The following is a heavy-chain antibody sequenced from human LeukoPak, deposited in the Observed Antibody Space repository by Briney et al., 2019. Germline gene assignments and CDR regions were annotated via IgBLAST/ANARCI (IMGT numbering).Heavy chain of an antibody. V-gene: IGHV3-7*02. CDR1: GFTFSNYW. J-gene: IGHJ3*01. Sequence: GGSLRLSCAASGFTFSNYWMSWVRQAPGKGLEWVANIKQDGSEKYYVDSVKGRFTISRDNAKNSLYVQMNSLRAEDTAVYYCARNYYDNTGYYRDAFDVWGQGTMVTVSS. CDR2: IKQDGSEK. D-gene: IGHD3-22*01. CDR3: ARNYYDNTGYYRDAFDV.